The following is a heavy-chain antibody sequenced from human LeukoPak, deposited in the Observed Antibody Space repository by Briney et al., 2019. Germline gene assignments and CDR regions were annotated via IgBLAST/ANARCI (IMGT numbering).Heavy chain of an antibody. J-gene: IGHJ6*03. CDR1: GFTLSSYW. Sequence: PGGSLRLSCAASGFTLSSYWMSWVRQAPGKGLEWVANIKQDGSEKYYVDSVKGGFTISRDNAKNSLYLQMNSLRAEDTAVYYCARDRCSGGSCYSKKRYYYYYMDVWGKGTTVTVSS. CDR3: ARDRCSGGSCYSKKRYYYYYMDV. V-gene: IGHV3-7*01. D-gene: IGHD2-15*01. CDR2: IKQDGSEK.